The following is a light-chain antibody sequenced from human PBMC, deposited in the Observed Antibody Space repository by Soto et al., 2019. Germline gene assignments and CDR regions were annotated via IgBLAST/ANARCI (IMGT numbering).Light chain of an antibody. CDR1: QSISSW. CDR3: QQYNSYPWT. J-gene: IGKJ1*01. CDR2: DAS. V-gene: IGKV1-5*01. Sequence: DNPVTNSPSTLSASKIDRVTITCRASQSISSWLAWYQQKPGKAPKLLIYDASSLESGVPSRFSGSGSGTEFTLTITSLQPDDFATYYCQQYNSYPWTFGQGSMVDIK.